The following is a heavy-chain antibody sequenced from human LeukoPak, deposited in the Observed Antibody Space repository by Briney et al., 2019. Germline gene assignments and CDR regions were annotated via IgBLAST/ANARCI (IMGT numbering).Heavy chain of an antibody. D-gene: IGHD6-19*01. CDR1: GGTFSSYA. CDR2: IIPIFGTA. J-gene: IGHJ5*02. CDR3: ARDLIQQWLAGAWFDP. V-gene: IGHV1-69*13. Sequence: SVKVSCKASGGTFSSYAISWVRQAPGQGLEWMGGIIPIFGTANYAQKFQGRVTITADESTSTAYMELSSLRSEDTAVYYCARDLIQQWLAGAWFDPWGQGTLVTVSS.